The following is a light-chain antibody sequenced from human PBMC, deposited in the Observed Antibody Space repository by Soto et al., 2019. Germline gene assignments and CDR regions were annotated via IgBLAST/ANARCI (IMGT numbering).Light chain of an antibody. V-gene: IGKV3-11*01. J-gene: IGKJ4*01. CDR1: QTVSSS. CDR3: QQHINWPLT. CDR2: EAS. Sequence: EILLTQSPATLSLSPGERATLSCRASQTVSSSLAWYQQKPGQAPRLLIYEASNRATGIPARFSGSGSGAEFTLTISSLEPDDFALYYCQQHINWPLTFGGGTKVEIK.